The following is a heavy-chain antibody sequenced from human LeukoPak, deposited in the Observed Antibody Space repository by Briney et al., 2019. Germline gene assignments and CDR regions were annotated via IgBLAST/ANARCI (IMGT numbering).Heavy chain of an antibody. CDR2: ISYDGSNK. CDR3: AISGPAAAGTYYYYGMDV. D-gene: IGHD6-13*01. Sequence: GGSLRLSCAASGFTFSSYGVHWVRQAPGKGLEWVAVISYDGSNKYYRDSVKGRFTIYRDNSKNTLYLQMNSLRAEDTAVYYCAISGPAAAGTYYYYGMDVWGKGTTVTVSS. J-gene: IGHJ6*04. V-gene: IGHV3-30*03. CDR1: GFTFSSYG.